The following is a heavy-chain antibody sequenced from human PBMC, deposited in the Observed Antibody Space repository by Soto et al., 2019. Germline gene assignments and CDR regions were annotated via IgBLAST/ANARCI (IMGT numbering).Heavy chain of an antibody. CDR2: IYDYGTTI. V-gene: IGHV3-74*01. CDR1: GFNLGRYW. CDR3: ARGGLEPFDN. J-gene: IGHJ4*02. Sequence: EVQLVESGGGLVQPGGSLRLSCAASGFNLGRYWMHWVRQAPGKGLVWVSRIYDYGTTINYAESVEGRFTISRDDAKCEVYLQMTNLRAEDTAVYYCARGGLEPFDNWGQGALVTVSS.